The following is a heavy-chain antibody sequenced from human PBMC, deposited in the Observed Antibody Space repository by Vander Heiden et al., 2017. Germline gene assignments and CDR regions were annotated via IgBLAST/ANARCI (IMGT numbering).Heavy chain of an antibody. J-gene: IGHJ4*02. V-gene: IGHV3-15*01. CDR3: TTDIWTYYGSDY. CDR2: IKRKNDGGTT. Sequence: VQLVESGGGLVKPGGSLRLSCVASGLTFSDVWMNWVRQAPGKGLEWVGRIKRKNDGGTTDYAAPVKGRFTISRDDSKNTLYLQLNSLKTEDTAVYYCTTDIWTYYGSDYWGQGTLVSVSS. D-gene: IGHD1-26*01. CDR1: GLTFSDVW.